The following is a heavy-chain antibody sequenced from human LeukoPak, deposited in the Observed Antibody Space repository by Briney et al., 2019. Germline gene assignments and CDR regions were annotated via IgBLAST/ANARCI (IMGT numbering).Heavy chain of an antibody. CDR2: ISSSSSTI. Sequence: PGGSLRLSCAASGFTFNSYSMNWVRQAPGKGLEWVSYISSSSSTIYYADSVKGRFTISRDNAKNSLYLQMNSLRAEDTAVYYCARDLSGGHAPWGQGTLVTVSS. J-gene: IGHJ4*02. CDR3: ARDLSGGHAP. V-gene: IGHV3-48*01. D-gene: IGHD3-10*01. CDR1: GFTFNSYS.